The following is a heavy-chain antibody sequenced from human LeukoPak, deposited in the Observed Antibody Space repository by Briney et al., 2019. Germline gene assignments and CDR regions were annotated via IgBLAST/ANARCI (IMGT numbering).Heavy chain of an antibody. D-gene: IGHD3-3*01. CDR1: GYTFTSYG. Sequence: GASVKVSCKASGYTFTSYGISWVRQAPGQGLEWMGRISAYNGNTNYAQKLQGRVTMTTDTSTSTAYMELRSLRSDDTAVYYCARSDDFWSGSDAFDTWGQGTMATVSS. J-gene: IGHJ3*02. V-gene: IGHV1-18*01. CDR2: ISAYNGNT. CDR3: ARSDDFWSGSDAFDT.